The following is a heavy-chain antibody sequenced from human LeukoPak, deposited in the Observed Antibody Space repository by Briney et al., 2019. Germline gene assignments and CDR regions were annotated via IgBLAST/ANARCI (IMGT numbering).Heavy chain of an antibody. CDR3: AKASGRYGIDY. V-gene: IGHV3-30*02. J-gene: IGHJ4*02. CDR1: GFAFRTYA. CDR2: IRFDVTDK. Sequence: QTGGSLRLSCAASGFAFRTYAMHWVRQAPGKGLEWVTHIRFDVTDKYYADSVKGRFTISRDNSKNTLYLQMNSLRAEDTAVYYCAKASGRYGIDYWGQGTLVTVSS. D-gene: IGHD1-26*01.